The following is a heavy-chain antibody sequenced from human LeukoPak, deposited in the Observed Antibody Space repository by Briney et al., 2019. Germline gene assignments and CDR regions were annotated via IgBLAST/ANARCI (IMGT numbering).Heavy chain of an antibody. Sequence: SQTLSLTCTVSGGSVSSSGYYWGWIRQPPGKGLEWIGSIYYSGSTYYNPSLKSRVTISVDTSKNQFSLKLSSVTAADTAVYYCARQWDYYGMDVWGQGTTVTVSS. CDR3: ARQWDYYGMDV. V-gene: IGHV4-39*01. CDR2: IYYSGST. CDR1: GGSVSSSGYY. J-gene: IGHJ6*02.